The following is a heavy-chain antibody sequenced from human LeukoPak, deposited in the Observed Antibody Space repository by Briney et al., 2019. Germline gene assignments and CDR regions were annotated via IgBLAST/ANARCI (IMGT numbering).Heavy chain of an antibody. Sequence: GGSLRLSCAASGFTFSNCAMSWVRQAPGKWLEWVSGISGTGYNTYYADSVKGRFTISRDNSKNTLYLQMNSLGAEDTAVYYCAKHVSGSLFYFDYWGQRTLVTVSS. CDR3: AKHVSGSLFYFDY. J-gene: IGHJ4*02. V-gene: IGHV3-23*01. D-gene: IGHD3-10*01. CDR2: ISGTGYNT. CDR1: GFTFSNCA.